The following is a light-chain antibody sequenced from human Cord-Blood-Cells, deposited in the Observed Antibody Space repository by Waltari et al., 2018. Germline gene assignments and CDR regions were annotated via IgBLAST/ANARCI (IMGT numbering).Light chain of an antibody. V-gene: IGLV1-44*01. CDR1: RPNIGSHT. CDR2: SNN. Sequence: QSVLTYPPSASGIPGPRATLSFSGSRPNIGSHTVSWYQSLPGTAPKLLIYSNNQRPSGVPDRFSGSKSGTSASLAISGLQSEDEADYYCAAWDDSLNGYVFGTGTKVTVL. CDR3: AAWDDSLNGYV. J-gene: IGLJ1*01.